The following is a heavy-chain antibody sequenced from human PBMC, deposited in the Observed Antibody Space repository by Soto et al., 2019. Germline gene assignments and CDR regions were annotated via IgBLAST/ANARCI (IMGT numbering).Heavy chain of an antibody. Sequence: PGGSLRLSCAASGFTFTNYAMSWVRQAPGKGLEWVSAISGSGDSPYYADSVKGRFTISRDNSKNTLYLQMNSLRAEDTAIYYCAKDGYSSSRYNRLAPWGHGTQVTVSS. J-gene: IGHJ5*02. CDR3: AKDGYSSSRYNRLAP. CDR1: GFTFTNYA. V-gene: IGHV3-23*01. D-gene: IGHD6-13*01. CDR2: ISGSGDSP.